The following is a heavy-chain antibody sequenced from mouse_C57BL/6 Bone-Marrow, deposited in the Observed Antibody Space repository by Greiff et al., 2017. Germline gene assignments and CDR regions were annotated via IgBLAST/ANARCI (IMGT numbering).Heavy chain of an antibody. CDR3: ARVWYFDV. CDR1: GFSLTSYG. CDR2: IWSGGST. J-gene: IGHJ1*03. V-gene: IGHV2-2*01. Sequence: VKLMESGPGLVQPSQSLSITCTVSGFSLTSYGVHWVRQSPGKGLEWLGVIWSGGSTDYNAAFISRLSISKDNSKGQVFFKMTSLQADDTAIYYCARVWYFDVWGTGTTVTVSS.